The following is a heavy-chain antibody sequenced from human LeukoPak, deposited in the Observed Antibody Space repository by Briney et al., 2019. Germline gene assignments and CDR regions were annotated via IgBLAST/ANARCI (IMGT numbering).Heavy chain of an antibody. V-gene: IGHV4-39*01. J-gene: IGHJ4*02. D-gene: IGHD3-3*01. CDR2: IYYSGST. CDR3: ARRYDFWSGFD. Sequence: SETLSLTCTVSGGSISSSSYYWGWIRQPPGKGLEWIGSIYYSGSTYYNPFLKSRVTISVDTSKNQFSLKLSSVTAADTAVYYCARRYDFWSGFDWGQGTLVTVSS. CDR1: GGSISSSSYY.